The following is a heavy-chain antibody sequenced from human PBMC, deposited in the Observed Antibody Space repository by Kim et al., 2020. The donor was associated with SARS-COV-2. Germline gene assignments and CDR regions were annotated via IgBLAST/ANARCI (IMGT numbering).Heavy chain of an antibody. Sequence: GGSLRLSCAASGFTFSSYAMHWVRQAPGKGLEWVAVISYDGSNKYYEDPVKGRFTISRDNSKNKLYLQMNSLRAADTAAYYCARAHSGSYSGAFDIWGQG. CDR2: ISYDGSNK. J-gene: IGHJ3*02. CDR1: GFTFSSYA. D-gene: IGHD1-26*01. CDR3: ARAHSGSYSGAFDI. V-gene: IGHV3-30-3*01.